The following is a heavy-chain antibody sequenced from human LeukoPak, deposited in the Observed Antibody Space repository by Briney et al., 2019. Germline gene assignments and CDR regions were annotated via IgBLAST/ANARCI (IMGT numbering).Heavy chain of an antibody. V-gene: IGHV1-69*01. CDR1: GGTFSSYA. J-gene: IGHJ4*02. D-gene: IGHD3-16*02. CDR2: IIPIFGTA. Sequence: GASVKVSCKASGGTFSSYAISWVRQAPGQGLEWMGGIIPIFGTANYAQKFQGRVTITADESTSTAYMELSSLRSEDTAVYYCAGGYVWGSYRRYYFDYWGQGTLVTVSS. CDR3: AGGYVWGSYRRYYFDY.